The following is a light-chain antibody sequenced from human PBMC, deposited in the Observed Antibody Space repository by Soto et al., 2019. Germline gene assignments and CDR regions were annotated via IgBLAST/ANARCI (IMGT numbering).Light chain of an antibody. CDR1: SSDVGGYNY. CDR2: GVS. J-gene: IGLJ1*01. Sequence: QSALTQPASVSGSPGQSITMSCTGNSSDVGGYNYVSWYQQHPGKAPQLMIYGVSNRPSGVANRFSGSKSGNTASLTISGLQAEDDADYYCSSYTSRSPLYVFGTGTKLTVL. CDR3: SSYTSRSPLYV. V-gene: IGLV2-14*01.